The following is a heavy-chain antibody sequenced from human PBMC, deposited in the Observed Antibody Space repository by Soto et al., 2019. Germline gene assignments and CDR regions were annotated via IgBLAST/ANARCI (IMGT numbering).Heavy chain of an antibody. D-gene: IGHD3-3*01. CDR2: IYSGGST. CDR3: ATTGVVIPYYYYGMDV. Sequence: EVQLVETGGGLIQPGGSLRLSCAASGFTVSSNYMSWVRQAPGKGLEWVSVIYSGGSTYYADSVKGRFTISRDNSKNTLYLQMNSLRAEDTAVYYCATTGVVIPYYYYGMDVWGQGTTVTVSS. J-gene: IGHJ6*02. V-gene: IGHV3-53*02. CDR1: GFTVSSNY.